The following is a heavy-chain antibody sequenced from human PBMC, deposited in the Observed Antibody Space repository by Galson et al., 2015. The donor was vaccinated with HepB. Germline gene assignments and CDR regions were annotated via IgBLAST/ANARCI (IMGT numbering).Heavy chain of an antibody. CDR3: ARGYYDFWSGLEIYYYYMDV. CDR2: ISSSSSTI. CDR1: GFTFSSYS. Sequence: SLRLSCAASGFTFSSYSMNWVRQAPGKGLEWVSYISSSSSTIYYADSVKGRFTISRDNAKNSLYLQMNSLRAEDTAVYYCARGYYDFWSGLEIYYYYMDVWGKGTTVTVSS. D-gene: IGHD3-3*01. J-gene: IGHJ6*03. V-gene: IGHV3-48*01.